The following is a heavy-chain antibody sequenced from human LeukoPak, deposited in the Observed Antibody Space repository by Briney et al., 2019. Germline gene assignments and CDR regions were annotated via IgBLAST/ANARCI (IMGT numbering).Heavy chain of an antibody. CDR2: IHQSGST. D-gene: IGHD2-21*01. Sequence: KPSQTLSLTCAIYGGSFGTHSWTWIRQPPGKGLEWVGEIHQSGSTNYNPSLRSRVIISVDTSKNQFSVRLRSVTAADTAMYFCTRGNMSPGSFHGMDVWGQGTTVT. CDR1: GGSFGTHS. CDR3: TRGNMSPGSFHGMDV. J-gene: IGHJ6*02. V-gene: IGHV4-34*01.